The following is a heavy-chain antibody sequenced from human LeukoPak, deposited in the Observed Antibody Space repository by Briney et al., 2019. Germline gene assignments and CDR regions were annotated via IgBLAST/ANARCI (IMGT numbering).Heavy chain of an antibody. J-gene: IGHJ4*02. CDR1: GGSISSGSYY. D-gene: IGHD3-3*01. V-gene: IGHV4-61*02. CDR3: ARTSITIFGVPPYYFDY. CDR2: IYTSGST. Sequence: PSETLSLTCTVSGGSISSGSYYWSWIRQPAGKGLEWIGRIYTSGSTNYNPSLKSRVTISVDTSKNQFSLKLSSVTAADTAVYYCARTSITIFGVPPYYFDYWGQGTLVTVSS.